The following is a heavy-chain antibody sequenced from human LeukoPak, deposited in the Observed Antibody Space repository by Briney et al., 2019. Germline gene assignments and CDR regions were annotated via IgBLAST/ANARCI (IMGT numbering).Heavy chain of an antibody. D-gene: IGHD3-10*01. V-gene: IGHV3-74*01. J-gene: IGHJ4*02. CDR1: GFTFSSYW. Sequence: PGGSLRLSCAASGFTFSSYWMHWVRQAPGKGLVWVSRINSDGSSTSYADSVKGRFTISRDNAKNTLYLQMNSLRAEDTAVYYCARGYGSGSYGYFDYWGQGTLVTVSS. CDR2: INSDGSST. CDR3: ARGYGSGSYGYFDY.